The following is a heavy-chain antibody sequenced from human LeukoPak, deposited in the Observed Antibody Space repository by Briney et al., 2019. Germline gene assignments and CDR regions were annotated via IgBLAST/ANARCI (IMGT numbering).Heavy chain of an antibody. CDR1: GGSISSSSYY. CDR3: ARVWGDGYNYFFDY. CDR2: IYYSGST. J-gene: IGHJ4*02. D-gene: IGHD5-24*01. V-gene: IGHV4-39*07. Sequence: SETLSLTCTVSGGSISSSSYYWGWIRQPPGKGLEWIGSIYYSGSTYYNPSLKSRVTISVDTSKNQFSLKLSSVTAADTAVYYCARVWGDGYNYFFDYWGQGTLVTVSS.